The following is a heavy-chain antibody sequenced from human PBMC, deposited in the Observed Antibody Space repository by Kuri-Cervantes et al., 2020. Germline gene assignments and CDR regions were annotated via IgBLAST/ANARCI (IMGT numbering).Heavy chain of an antibody. CDR1: GGSFSGYY. CDR3: ARRGYYYDSSGYRAYYFDY. CDR2: IYYSGST. D-gene: IGHD3-22*01. V-gene: IGHV4-39*01. J-gene: IGHJ4*02. Sequence: SETLSLTCAVYGGSFSGYYWGWIRQPPGKGLEWIGSIYYSGSTYYNPSLKNRVTISVDTSKNQIPLKLSSVTAADTAVYYCARRGYYYDSSGYRAYYFDYWGQGTLVTDSS.